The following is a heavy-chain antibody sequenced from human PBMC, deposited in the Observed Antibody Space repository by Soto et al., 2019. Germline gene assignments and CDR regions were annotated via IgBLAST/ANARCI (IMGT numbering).Heavy chain of an antibody. J-gene: IGHJ3*02. CDR3: ARGGYYDSSGYPDAFDI. D-gene: IGHD3-22*01. CDR2: IYYSGST. V-gene: IGHV4-31*03. CDR1: GGSISSGGYY. Sequence: SETLSLTCTVSGGSISSGGYYWSWIRQHPGKGLEWIGYIYYSGSTYYNPSLKSRVAISVDTSKNQFSLKLSSVTAADTAVYYCARGGYYDSSGYPDAFDIWGQGTMVTVSS.